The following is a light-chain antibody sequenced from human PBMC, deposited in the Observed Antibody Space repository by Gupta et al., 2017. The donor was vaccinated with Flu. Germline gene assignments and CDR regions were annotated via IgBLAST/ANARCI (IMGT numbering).Light chain of an antibody. V-gene: IGLV1-44*01. J-gene: IGLJ2*01. CDR2: TDN. CDR1: PSNIGSYT. Sequence: VTISCSGSPSNIGSYTVNWYQHVPGSAPKLVIQTDNERPSGVPGRFSGSKSGTSAYLAISGLQSEDEADYYCATYDVNLKDVVFGGGTMLTVL. CDR3: ATYDVNLKDVV.